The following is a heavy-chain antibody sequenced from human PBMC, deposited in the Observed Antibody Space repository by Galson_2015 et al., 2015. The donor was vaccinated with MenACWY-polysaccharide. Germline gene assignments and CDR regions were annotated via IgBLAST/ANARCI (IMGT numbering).Heavy chain of an antibody. CDR2: HSAYNGNI. Sequence: SVKVSCQASGYTFTSYGINWIRPAPGHGLEWLGRHSAYNGNINFATCFQVRLTMTMGTSTRPAFMELRSLRSDDTAVYYCARGLPSGIAARPIWFDSWGQGTLVTVSA. CDR3: ARGLPSGIAARPIWFDS. V-gene: IGHV1-18*01. CDR1: GYTFTSYG. D-gene: IGHD6-6*01. J-gene: IGHJ5*01.